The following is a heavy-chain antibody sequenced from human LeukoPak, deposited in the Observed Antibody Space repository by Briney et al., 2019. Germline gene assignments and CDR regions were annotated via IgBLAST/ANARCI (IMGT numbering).Heavy chain of an antibody. Sequence: GGSLRLSCAASGFTFSSYGMNWVRQAPGKGLEWVSSISSSSTYIYYADSVKGRFTISRDNTKNSVYLQMNSLRAEDTAVYYCARKQQLEDGFDIWGQGTMVTVSS. V-gene: IGHV3-21*01. D-gene: IGHD1-1*01. CDR1: GFTFSSYG. J-gene: IGHJ3*02. CDR2: ISSSSTYI. CDR3: ARKQQLEDGFDI.